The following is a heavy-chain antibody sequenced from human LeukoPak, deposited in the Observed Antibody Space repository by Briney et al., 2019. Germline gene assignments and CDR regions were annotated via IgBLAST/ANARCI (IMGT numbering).Heavy chain of an antibody. CDR3: ARGAAAGRYDYYYMDV. Sequence: GGSLRLSCAASGFTFSSYDMNWVRQAPGKGLEWVSYISSSSRTIYYADSVKGRFTISRDNAKNSLYLQMNSLRGEDTAVYYCARGAAAGRYDYYYMDVWGKGTTVTVSS. J-gene: IGHJ6*03. CDR2: ISSSSRTI. V-gene: IGHV3-48*04. D-gene: IGHD6-13*01. CDR1: GFTFSSYD.